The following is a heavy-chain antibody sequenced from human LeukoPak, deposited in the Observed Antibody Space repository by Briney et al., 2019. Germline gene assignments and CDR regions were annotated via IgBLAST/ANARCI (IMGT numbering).Heavy chain of an antibody. CDR3: ARGGDFGYSYGGYYYMDV. CDR1: GFTFSSYD. CDR2: IGTAGDT. V-gene: IGHV3-13*01. J-gene: IGHJ6*03. Sequence: GGSLRLSCAASGFTFSSYDTHWVRQATGKRLEWVSTIGTAGDTYYLDSVKGRFTISRENAKNSLYLQMNSLTAGDTAVYYCARGGDFGYSYGGYYYMDVWGKGTTVIVSS. D-gene: IGHD5-18*01.